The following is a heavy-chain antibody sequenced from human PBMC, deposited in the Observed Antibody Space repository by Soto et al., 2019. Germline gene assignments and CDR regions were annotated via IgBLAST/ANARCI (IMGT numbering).Heavy chain of an antibody. Sequence: EQSLKNSCRASGCSSSRSWIGLVRQMPGKVLEWLGIIDPNDSQTIYSPSFQGQVTISADKSIDTAYLQWSSLKTSDTALYYCAILSGNRWQGNYSVYSGQG. J-gene: IGHJ4*02. D-gene: IGHD1-1*01. CDR1: GCSSSRSW. V-gene: IGHV5-51*01. CDR3: AILSGNRWQGNYSVY. CDR2: IDPNDSQT.